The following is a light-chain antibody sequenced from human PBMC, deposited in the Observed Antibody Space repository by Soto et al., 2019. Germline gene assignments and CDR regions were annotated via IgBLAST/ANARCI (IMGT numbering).Light chain of an antibody. CDR1: QSISSCY. J-gene: IGKJ2*01. Sequence: EIVLTQSPGTLSLSPGERATLSCRASQSISSCYLSWYQQKPGQAPRLLIYAASSRATGIPYRFSGSGSGTDFTLTISRLEPEDFAVYYCQQYGSSSYTFGQGTQLEIK. V-gene: IGKV3-20*01. CDR3: QQYGSSSYT. CDR2: AAS.